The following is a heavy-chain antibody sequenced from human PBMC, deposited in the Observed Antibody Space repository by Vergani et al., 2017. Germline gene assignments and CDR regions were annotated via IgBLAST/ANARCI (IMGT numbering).Heavy chain of an antibody. CDR2: IVPIFGTA. D-gene: IGHD3-3*01. CDR3: AXPPYDFWSGYYNYYYMDV. Sequence: QVQLVQSGAEVKKPGSSVKVSCKASGGTFSSYAISWVRQAPGQGLEWMGGIVPIFGTANYAQKFQGRVTITADESTSTAYMELSSLRSEDTAVYYCAXPPYDFWSGYYNYYYMDVWGKGTTVTVSS. V-gene: IGHV1-69*01. J-gene: IGHJ6*03. CDR1: GGTFSSYA.